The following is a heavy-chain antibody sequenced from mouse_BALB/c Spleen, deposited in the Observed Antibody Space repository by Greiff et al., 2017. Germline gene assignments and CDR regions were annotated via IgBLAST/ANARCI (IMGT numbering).Heavy chain of an antibody. CDR2: ISSGGSYT. D-gene: IGHD3-1*01. Sequence: EVKLMESGGGLVKPGGSLKLSCAASGFTFSSYAMSWVRQSPEKRLEWVAEISSGGSYTYYPDTVTGRFTISRDNAKNTLYLEMSSLRSEDTAMYYCARERHLYWGQGTSVTVSS. CDR3: ARERHLY. J-gene: IGHJ4*01. V-gene: IGHV5-9-4*01. CDR1: GFTFSSYA.